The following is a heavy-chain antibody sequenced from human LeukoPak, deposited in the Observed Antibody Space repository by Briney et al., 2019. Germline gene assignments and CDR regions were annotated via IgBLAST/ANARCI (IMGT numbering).Heavy chain of an antibody. CDR2: IHHSGST. CDR3: ARVSSSGGSVHFDY. Sequence: KPSETLSLTCTVSGYSISSGYYWGWIRQPPGKGLEWIGTIHHSGSTYYNPSLKSRVTISVDRSKNQFSLKLSSVTAADTAVYYCARVSSSGGSVHFDYWGQGTLVTVSS. D-gene: IGHD2-15*01. CDR1: GYSISSGYY. V-gene: IGHV4-38-2*02. J-gene: IGHJ4*02.